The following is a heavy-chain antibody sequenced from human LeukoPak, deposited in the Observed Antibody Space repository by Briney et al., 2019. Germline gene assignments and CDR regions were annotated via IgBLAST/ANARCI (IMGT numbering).Heavy chain of an antibody. D-gene: IGHD3-22*01. CDR1: GGSISSGPYY. CDR2: IYYGENT. CDR3: ARRDDSSGYHKIFDY. Sequence: SETLSLTCTVSGGSISSGPYYWGWIRQPPGKGLEWIGNIYYGENTYYNPSLKSRITISIDTSKNQFYLKLSSLTAADTAVYFCARRDDSSGYHKIFDYWGPGTLVTVSS. V-gene: IGHV4-39*01. J-gene: IGHJ4*02.